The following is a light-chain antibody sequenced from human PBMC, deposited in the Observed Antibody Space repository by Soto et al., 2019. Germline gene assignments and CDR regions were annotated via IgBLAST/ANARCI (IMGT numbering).Light chain of an antibody. CDR3: QSYDSSLSGYV. CDR1: SSNIGAHYD. CDR2: ANN. V-gene: IGLV1-40*01. J-gene: IGLJ1*01. Sequence: QSVLTQPPSVSGAPGQRVTISCTGSSSNIGAHYDVHWYQQLPGTAPKLLIFANNNRPSGVPDRFSGSKSGTSASLAIIGLQAEDGADYYCQSYDSSLSGYVFGTGTKLTVL.